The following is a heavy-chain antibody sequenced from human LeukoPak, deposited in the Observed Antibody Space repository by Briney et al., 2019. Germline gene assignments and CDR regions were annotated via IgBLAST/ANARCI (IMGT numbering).Heavy chain of an antibody. CDR3: ARSCSMGGYCSSGDAFDI. J-gene: IGHJ3*02. CDR2: IKQDGSDK. CDR1: GFTFSSYW. Sequence: PGGSLRLSCAASGFTFSSYWMSWVRQAPGKGLEWVANIKQDGSDKYYVDSVKGRFTISRDNSKNTLYLQMNSLRAEDTAVYYCARSCSMGGYCSSGDAFDIWGQGTMVTVSS. V-gene: IGHV3-7*05. D-gene: IGHD2-2*01.